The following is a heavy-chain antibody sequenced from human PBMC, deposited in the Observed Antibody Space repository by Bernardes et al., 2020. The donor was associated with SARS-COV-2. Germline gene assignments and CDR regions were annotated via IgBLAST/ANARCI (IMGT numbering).Heavy chain of an antibody. CDR1: GFTFGDYG. CDR3: VRVVAALFSGGWFDP. D-gene: IGHD2-15*01. V-gene: IGHV3-49*03. CDR2: IRSKAYGGTT. Sequence: SLILSCIASGFTFGDYGMSWIRQAPGKGLEWVSFIRSKAYGGTTEYAASVKGRFTISRDDSKSIAYLQMDSLKTEDTAIYYCVRVVAALFSGGWFDPWGQGTLVTVSS. J-gene: IGHJ5*02.